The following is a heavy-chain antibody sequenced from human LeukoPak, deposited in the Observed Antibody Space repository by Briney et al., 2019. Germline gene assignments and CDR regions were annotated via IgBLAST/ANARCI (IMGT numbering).Heavy chain of an antibody. CDR3: ARGAVGYSGYDNWFDP. CDR1: GYSFTSYY. CDR2: TNPNGGIT. V-gene: IGHV1-2*02. J-gene: IGHJ5*02. D-gene: IGHD5-12*01. Sequence: ASVKVSCKASGYSFTSYYIHWVRQAPGQGLEWMGGTNPNGGITNYAQKFQGRVTMTRDTSTSTAYMELSSLRSDDTAVYYCARGAVGYSGYDNWFDPWGQGTLVTVSS.